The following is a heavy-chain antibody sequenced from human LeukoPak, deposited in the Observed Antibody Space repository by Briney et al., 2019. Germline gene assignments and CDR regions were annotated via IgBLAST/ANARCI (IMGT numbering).Heavy chain of an antibody. J-gene: IGHJ6*02. V-gene: IGHV4-59*01. CDR3: ARMDTAMTSYYYGMDV. D-gene: IGHD5-18*01. CDR2: IYYSGST. Sequence: SETLSLTCTGSGGSISSYYWSWIRQPPGKGLEWIGYIYYSGSTNYNPSLKSRVTISVDTSKNQFSLNLSSVTAADTAVYYCARMDTAMTSYYYGMDVWGQGTTVTVSS. CDR1: GGSISSYY.